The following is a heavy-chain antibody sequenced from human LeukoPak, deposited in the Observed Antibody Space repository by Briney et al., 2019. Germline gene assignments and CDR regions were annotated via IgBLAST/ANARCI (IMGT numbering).Heavy chain of an antibody. CDR2: IYYSGST. Sequence: SETLSLTCTVSGGSISSGSYYWDWIRQPPGKGLEWIGSIYYSGSTYYNPSLKSRVTISVDTSKNQFSLKLNSMTAADTAVYYCARRYGRFGVVYFDYWGQGTLVTVSS. J-gene: IGHJ4*02. CDR1: GGSISSGSYY. D-gene: IGHD3-3*01. V-gene: IGHV4-39*01. CDR3: ARRYGRFGVVYFDY.